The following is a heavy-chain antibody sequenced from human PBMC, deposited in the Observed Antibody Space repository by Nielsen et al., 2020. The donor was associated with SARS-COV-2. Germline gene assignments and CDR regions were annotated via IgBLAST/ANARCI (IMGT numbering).Heavy chain of an antibody. V-gene: IGHV1-24*01. CDR1: GYTLTELS. D-gene: IGHD5-18*01. Sequence: ASVKVSCKVSGYTLTELSMHWVRQAPGKGLEWMGGFDPEDGETIYAQKFQGRVTMTEDTSTDTAYMELSSLRSEDTAVYYCARDSYGPYYFDYWGQGTLVTVSS. J-gene: IGHJ4*02. CDR2: FDPEDGET. CDR3: ARDSYGPYYFDY.